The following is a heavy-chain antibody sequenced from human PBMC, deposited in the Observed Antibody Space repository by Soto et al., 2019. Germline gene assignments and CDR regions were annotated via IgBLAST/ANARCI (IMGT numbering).Heavy chain of an antibody. CDR2: MNPGSGDT. V-gene: IGHV1-8*02. Sequence: ASVKVSCKASGYTFTNNDVSWVRQATGQGLEWMGWMNPGSGDTGYAQKFQGRVIMTRDISIATAYMELNSLTSEDTAIYYCARMESFGSLNWFDPWGQGTLVTVSS. D-gene: IGHD5-18*01. J-gene: IGHJ5*02. CDR1: GYTFTNND. CDR3: ARMESFGSLNWFDP.